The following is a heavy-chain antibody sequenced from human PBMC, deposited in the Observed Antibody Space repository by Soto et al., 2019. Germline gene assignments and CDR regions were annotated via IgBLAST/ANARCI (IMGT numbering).Heavy chain of an antibody. V-gene: IGHV2-5*02. J-gene: IGHJ4*02. Sequence: QITLKESGPTLVKPTQTLTLTCTFSGFSLSTSGVGVGWIRQPPGKALEWLALIYWDDDKRYSPSLKSRLTTTKATSKNQVVLTMTNMDPVDTATYYCARSVVVVPSYYFDYWGQGTLVTVSS. D-gene: IGHD3-22*01. CDR3: ARSVVVVPSYYFDY. CDR1: GFSLSTSGVG. CDR2: IYWDDDK.